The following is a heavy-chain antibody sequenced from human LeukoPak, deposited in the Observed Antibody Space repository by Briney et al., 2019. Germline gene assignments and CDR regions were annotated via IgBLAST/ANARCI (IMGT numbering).Heavy chain of an antibody. Sequence: GGSLRLSCAACGSTFKTYVIQWVRQAPGKGLEWLSYISSSGGTIYYADPVKGRFTISRDNAKNSLYLHMNSLRAEDTAVYYCARGARGYTYGRFDYWGQGTLVTVSS. D-gene: IGHD5-18*01. CDR2: ISSSGGTI. CDR1: GSTFKTYV. V-gene: IGHV3-48*03. CDR3: ARGARGYTYGRFDY. J-gene: IGHJ4*02.